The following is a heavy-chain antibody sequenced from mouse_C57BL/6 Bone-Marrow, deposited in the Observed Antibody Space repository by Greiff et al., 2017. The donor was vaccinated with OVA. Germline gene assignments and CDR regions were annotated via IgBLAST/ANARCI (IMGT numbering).Heavy chain of an antibody. D-gene: IGHD1-1*01. CDR1: GYTFTSYG. V-gene: IGHV1-81*01. J-gene: IGHJ3*01. Sequence: VQLQQSGAELARPGASVKLSCKASGYTFTSYGLSWVKQRHGQGLEWIGEIYPRSGNTYYNEKFKGKATLTADKSSSTAYMELRSLTSEDAAGYFCARRGSSYGFAYWGQGTLVTVSA. CDR3: ARRGSSYGFAY. CDR2: IYPRSGNT.